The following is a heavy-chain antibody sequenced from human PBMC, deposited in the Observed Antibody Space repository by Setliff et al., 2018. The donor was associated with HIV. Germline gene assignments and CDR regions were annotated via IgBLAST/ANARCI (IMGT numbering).Heavy chain of an antibody. Sequence: SETLSLTCAVYGGSFSGFYWSWIRQAPGKGLEWIGEINHSGKTNYNPSLKSRITLSVDTSENQFALKLASVTAADTAVYYCARGFTIFGVGFSADPTGNWFDPWGQGTPVTVSS. V-gene: IGHV4-34*01. CDR2: INHSGKT. CDR1: GGSFSGFY. D-gene: IGHD3-3*01. CDR3: ARGFTIFGVGFSADPTGNWFDP. J-gene: IGHJ5*02.